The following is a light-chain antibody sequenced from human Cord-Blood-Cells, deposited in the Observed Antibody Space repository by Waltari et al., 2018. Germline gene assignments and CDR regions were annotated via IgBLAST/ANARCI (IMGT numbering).Light chain of an antibody. J-gene: IGKJ4*01. CDR3: QPLNSYPLT. CDR1: QGISSY. CDR2: AAS. V-gene: IGKV1-9*01. Sequence: IQLTQSPSSLSASVGDRVTLTCRASQGISSYLAWYQQKPGKAPKLLIYAASTLQSGVPSRFSGSGSGTDFTLTISSLQPEDFATYYCQPLNSYPLTFGGGTKVEIK.